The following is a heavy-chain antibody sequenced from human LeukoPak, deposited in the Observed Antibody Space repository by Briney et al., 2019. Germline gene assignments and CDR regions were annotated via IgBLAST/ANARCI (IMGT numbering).Heavy chain of an antibody. CDR2: ISGSGGST. Sequence: PGGSLRLSCAASGFTFSSYAMSWVRQAPGKGPEWVSAISGSGGSTYYADSVKGRFTISRDNSKNTLYLQMNSLRAEDTAVYYCARDSGYDRAPGYWGQGTLVTVSS. J-gene: IGHJ4*02. D-gene: IGHD5-12*01. CDR1: GFTFSSYA. V-gene: IGHV3-23*01. CDR3: ARDSGYDRAPGY.